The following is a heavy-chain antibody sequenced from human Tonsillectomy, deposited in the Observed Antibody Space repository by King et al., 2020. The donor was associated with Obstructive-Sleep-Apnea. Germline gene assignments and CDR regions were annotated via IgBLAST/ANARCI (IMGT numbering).Heavy chain of an antibody. CDR2: IRGSGGST. Sequence: VQLVESGGDLVQPGGSLRLSCAASGFTFSSYAMSWGRQAPGKGLEWGSAIRGSGGSTYYADSVKGRFTISRDNSKNTLYLQMNSRGAEDTAVYYCAKTMGETYKYSSGSRGPNSWFDYWGQGTLVTVSS. CDR3: AKTMGETYKYSSGSRGPNSWFDY. CDR1: GFTFSSYA. J-gene: IGHJ4*02. D-gene: IGHD6-19*01. V-gene: IGHV3-23*04.